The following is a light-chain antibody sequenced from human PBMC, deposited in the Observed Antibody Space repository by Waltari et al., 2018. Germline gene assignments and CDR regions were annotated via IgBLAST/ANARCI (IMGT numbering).Light chain of an antibody. V-gene: IGLV4-69*01. CDR1: SGHSNYA. CDR3: QTWGTGIRV. Sequence: QLVLTQSPSASASLGASVKPTCTLSSGHSNYAIAWQHQQPEKGPRYLMKLNSDGTHNKGDGIPDRFSGSSSGAERYLTISSLQSEDEADYYCQTWGTGIRVFGGGTKLTVL. J-gene: IGLJ3*02. CDR2: LNSDGTH.